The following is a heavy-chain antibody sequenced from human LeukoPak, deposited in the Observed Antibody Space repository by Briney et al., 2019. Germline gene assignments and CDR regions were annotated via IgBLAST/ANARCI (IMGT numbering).Heavy chain of an antibody. V-gene: IGHV3-53*01. D-gene: IGHD6-13*01. Sequence: GGSLRLFCAASGFTVSSNYMSWVRQAPGKGLEWVSVIYSGGSTYYADSVKGRFTISRDNSKNTLYLQMNSLRAEDTAVYYCARDLRRSSSWYPRAYYYYMDVWGKGTTVTVSS. CDR3: ARDLRRSSSWYPRAYYYYMDV. J-gene: IGHJ6*03. CDR1: GFTVSSNY. CDR2: IYSGGST.